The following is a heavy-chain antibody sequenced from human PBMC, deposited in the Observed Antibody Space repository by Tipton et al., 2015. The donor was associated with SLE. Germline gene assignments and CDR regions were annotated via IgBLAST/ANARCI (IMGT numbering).Heavy chain of an antibody. V-gene: IGHV4-39*07. D-gene: IGHD6-13*01. Sequence: TLSLTCTVSGDSISNVNYYWNWLRQRPGKGLEWIGHIYYGGTIYYNPSLKSRVTMSIDTSKNQFSLKLSSVTDVDTAVYYCARAAGRSVKLWYFDLWGRGTLVTVSS. CDR1: GDSISNVNYY. CDR3: ARAAGRSVKLWYFDL. CDR2: IYYGGTI. J-gene: IGHJ2*01.